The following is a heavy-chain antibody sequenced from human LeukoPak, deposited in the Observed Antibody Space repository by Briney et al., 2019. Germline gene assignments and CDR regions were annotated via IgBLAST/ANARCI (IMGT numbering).Heavy chain of an antibody. CDR2: IYPGDFDT. J-gene: IGHJ4*02. Sequence: GESLKISCKGFGYNFTSHRIGWVRQMPGKGLEWMGIIYPGDFDTRYSPSSQGQVTISADKSTSTAYLQWSSLKASDTAIYYCARLGDLYGDYGIHDYWGQGTLVTVSS. V-gene: IGHV5-51*01. D-gene: IGHD4-17*01. CDR1: GYNFTSHR. CDR3: ARLGDLYGDYGIHDY.